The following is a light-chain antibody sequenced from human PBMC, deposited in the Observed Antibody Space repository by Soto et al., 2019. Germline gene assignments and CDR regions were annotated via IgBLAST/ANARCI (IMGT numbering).Light chain of an antibody. CDR3: NSYTASSTFV. CDR1: SSDVGGYNY. V-gene: IGLV2-14*01. J-gene: IGLJ1*01. CDR2: GVF. Sequence: QSALTQPASVSGSPGQSITISCTGTSSDVGGYNYVSWYQQHPGTAPKLVIYGVFNRPSGISTRFSGSRSGNTASLTISGLQAEDEAEYSCNSYTASSTFVFGTGTKLTVL.